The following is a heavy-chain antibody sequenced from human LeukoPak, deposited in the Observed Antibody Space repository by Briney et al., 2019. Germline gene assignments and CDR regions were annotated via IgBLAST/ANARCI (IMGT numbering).Heavy chain of an antibody. D-gene: IGHD2-2*01. CDR1: GGSISSYY. CDR3: ARGRKYGYYYYYYYMDV. J-gene: IGHJ6*03. CDR2: INHSGST. Sequence: SETLSLTCTVSGGSISSYYWSWIRQPPGKGLEWIGEINHSGSTNYNPSLKSRVTISVDTSKNQFSLKLSSVTAADTAVYYCARGRKYGYYYYYYYMDVWGKGTTVTVSS. V-gene: IGHV4-34*01.